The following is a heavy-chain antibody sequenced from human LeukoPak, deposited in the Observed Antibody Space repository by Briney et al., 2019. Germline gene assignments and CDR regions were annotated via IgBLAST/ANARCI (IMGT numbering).Heavy chain of an antibody. Sequence: GGSLRLSCAASGFTFSSYAMHWVRQAPGKGLEWVSIISSDGVYDYYADSVNGRFTISRDNSKNTLYLQLNSLTTEDTAVYYCARDSTYYYDSGSSGPHYFGNWGQGTLVTVSS. J-gene: IGHJ4*01. D-gene: IGHD3-10*01. V-gene: IGHV3-30*01. CDR1: GFTFSSYA. CDR2: ISSDGVYD. CDR3: ARDSTYYYDSGSSGPHYFGN.